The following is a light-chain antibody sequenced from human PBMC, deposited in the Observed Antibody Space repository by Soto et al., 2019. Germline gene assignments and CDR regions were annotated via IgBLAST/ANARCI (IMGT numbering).Light chain of an antibody. J-gene: IGKJ4*01. Sequence: EIVLTQSPGTLSLSPGERATLSCRASQSVSNSYLAWYQQKPGQAPRLLIYGASSRATGIPDRFSGSGSGTDFTLTISRLEPEDVAVYYCQQSGSSPLTFGGGTKVEIK. CDR1: QSVSNSY. CDR2: GAS. CDR3: QQSGSSPLT. V-gene: IGKV3-20*01.